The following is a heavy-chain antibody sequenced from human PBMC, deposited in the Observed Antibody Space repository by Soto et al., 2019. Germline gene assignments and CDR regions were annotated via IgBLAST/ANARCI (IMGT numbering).Heavy chain of an antibody. CDR1: GFTFNNYA. Sequence: DVQLLESGGGLVQPGGSLRLSCAASGFTFNNYAINWVRQSPGKGLEWVSVISGSGGSTYYADSVKGRFTISRDNSKNTLYLQMNSLRAEDTAVYYCAKVRWGGMDVWGQGTTVTVSS. CDR2: ISGSGGST. D-gene: IGHD3-16*01. J-gene: IGHJ6*02. CDR3: AKVRWGGMDV. V-gene: IGHV3-23*01.